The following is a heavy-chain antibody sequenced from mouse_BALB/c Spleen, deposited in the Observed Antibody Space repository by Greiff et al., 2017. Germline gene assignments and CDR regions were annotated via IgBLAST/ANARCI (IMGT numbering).Heavy chain of an antibody. CDR3: ASLGPGYFAY. V-gene: IGHV1-14*01. Sequence: EVQLQQSGPELVKPGASVKMSCKASGYTFTSYVMHWVKQKPGQGLEWIGYINPYNDGNKYNEKFKGKATLTSDKSSSTAYMELSSLTSEDSAVDYCASLGPGYFAYWGQGTTLTVSS. CDR2: INPYNDGN. J-gene: IGHJ2*01. D-gene: IGHD4-1*01. CDR1: GYTFTSYV.